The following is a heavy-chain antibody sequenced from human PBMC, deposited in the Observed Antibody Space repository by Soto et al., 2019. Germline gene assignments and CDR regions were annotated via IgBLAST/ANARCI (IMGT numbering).Heavy chain of an antibody. J-gene: IGHJ6*02. CDR2: INPSGGST. D-gene: IGHD6-13*01. CDR1: GYTFTSYY. Sequence: GASVKVSCKASGYTFTSYYMHWVRQAPGQGLEWMGIINPSGGSTSYAQKFQGRVTMTRDTSTSTVYMELSSLRSEDTAVYYCAREGTEQQLPPHYYGMDVWGQGTTVTVSS. CDR3: AREGTEQQLPPHYYGMDV. V-gene: IGHV1-46*01.